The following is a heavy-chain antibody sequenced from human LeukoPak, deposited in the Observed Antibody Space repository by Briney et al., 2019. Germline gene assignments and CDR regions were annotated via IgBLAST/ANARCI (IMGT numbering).Heavy chain of an antibody. V-gene: IGHV1-2*02. J-gene: IGHJ5*02. CDR3: ARELRSAAGT. Sequence: ASVKVSCKASGYTFTGYYMHWVRQAPGQGLEWMGWINPNSGGIKYAPKFQDRVTMTRDTSISTAYMELSRLTSDDTAVYYCARELRSAAGTWGQGTLVTVSS. CDR1: GYTFTGYY. D-gene: IGHD6-13*01. CDR2: INPNSGGI.